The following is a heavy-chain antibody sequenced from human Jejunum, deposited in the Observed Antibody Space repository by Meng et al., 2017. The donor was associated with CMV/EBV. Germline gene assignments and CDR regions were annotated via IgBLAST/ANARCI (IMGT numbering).Heavy chain of an antibody. CDR2: INPSTAHP. CDR3: VRDVPDGDISLFDS. Sequence: QVQLVQAVSELKKPGASVKVSFKASGYSLRSYAVNWLRQAPGRGLEWMGWINPSTAHPTYAQDFTGRFVFSLDISVNTAYLQINSLKAEDTAIYYCVRDVPDGDISLFDSWGQGTLVTVSS. D-gene: IGHD2-21*02. J-gene: IGHJ4*02. V-gene: IGHV7-4-1*02. CDR1: GYSLRSYA.